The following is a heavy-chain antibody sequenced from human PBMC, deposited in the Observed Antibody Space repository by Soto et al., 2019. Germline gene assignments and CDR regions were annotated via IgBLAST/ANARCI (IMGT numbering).Heavy chain of an antibody. D-gene: IGHD2-8*01. CDR2: ISGGGDTT. CDR3: AKLRDFVVLPAGILDY. J-gene: IGHJ4*02. CDR1: GFTFSSYG. Sequence: EVQLLESGGGLVQPGGSLRLTCAASGFTFSSYGISWIRLSPGKGLEWVSVISGGGDTTYYTPSVKGRFTISRDDFRNTLYLQMNSLRTEDTAIYYCAKLRDFVVLPAGILDYWGPGTLATVSS. V-gene: IGHV3-23*01.